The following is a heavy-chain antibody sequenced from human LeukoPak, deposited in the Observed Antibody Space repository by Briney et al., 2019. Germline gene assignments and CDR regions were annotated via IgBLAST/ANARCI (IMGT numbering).Heavy chain of an antibody. Sequence: GGSLRLSCAASGFTFSSYEMNWVRQAPGKGLEWVSLISLDGIITHYADSVKGRFTISRDNSKNSLYLQMNRLRTEDTALYFCTKAHYYYGSGSQYYFDYWGQGTLVTVSS. J-gene: IGHJ4*02. CDR2: ISLDGIIT. D-gene: IGHD3-10*01. CDR3: TKAHYYYGSGSQYYFDY. CDR1: GFTFSSYE. V-gene: IGHV3-43D*03.